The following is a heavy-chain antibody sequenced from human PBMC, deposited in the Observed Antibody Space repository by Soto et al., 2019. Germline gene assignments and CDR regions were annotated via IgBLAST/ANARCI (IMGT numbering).Heavy chain of an antibody. D-gene: IGHD3-10*01. Sequence: GGSLRLSCAASGFTFSSDPMSWVRQAPGKGLEWVSAISGCGGSTYYADSVKGRFTISRDNSKNTLYLQMNSLRAEDTAVYYCAKELAPEVRGRYNYWGQGTLVTVSS. J-gene: IGHJ4*02. V-gene: IGHV3-23*01. CDR3: AKELAPEVRGRYNY. CDR2: ISGCGGST. CDR1: GFTFSSDP.